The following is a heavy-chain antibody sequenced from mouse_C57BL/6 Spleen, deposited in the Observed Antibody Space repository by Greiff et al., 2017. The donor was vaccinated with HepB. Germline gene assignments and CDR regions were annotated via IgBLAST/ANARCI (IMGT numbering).Heavy chain of an antibody. D-gene: IGHD1-1*01. CDR2: ISNGGGST. V-gene: IGHV5-12*01. J-gene: IGHJ4*01. CDR3: ARRYYYGSSYAMDY. CDR1: GFTFRDYY. Sequence: EVKVVESGGGLVQPGGSLKLSCAASGFTFRDYYLYWVRPTPEKRLEWVAYISNGGGSTYYPDTVKGRFTTSRDNTKNTLYLQMSRLKSEDTAMYYCARRYYYGSSYAMDYWGQGTSVTVSS.